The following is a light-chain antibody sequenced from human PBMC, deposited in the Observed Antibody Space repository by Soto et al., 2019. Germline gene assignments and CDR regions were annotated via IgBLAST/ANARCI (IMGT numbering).Light chain of an antibody. CDR3: CSYVDESLV. V-gene: IGLV2-23*01. CDR1: SSDIGSYDL. J-gene: IGLJ2*01. CDR2: EGS. Sequence: QSALTQPASVSGSPGQSITISCTIASSDIGSYDLVSWYQQHPGKVPKILIYEGSERPSRVSNRFSGSKSGNTASLTISGLQAEDEADYYSCSYVDESLVFGGGTKVPVL.